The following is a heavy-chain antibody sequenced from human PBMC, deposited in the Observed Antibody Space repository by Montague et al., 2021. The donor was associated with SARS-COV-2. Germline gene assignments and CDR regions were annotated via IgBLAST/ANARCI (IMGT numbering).Heavy chain of an antibody. Sequence: SETLSLTCAVYGGSFSGYYWSWTRQPPGKGLEWIGEINHSGSTNYNPSLKSRVTISVDTSKNQFSLKLSSVTAADTAVYYCASFPSGYYDSSGYHIWGQGTLVTVSS. CDR3: ASFPSGYYDSSGYHI. CDR2: INHSGST. CDR1: GGSFSGYY. D-gene: IGHD3-22*01. J-gene: IGHJ4*02. V-gene: IGHV4-34*01.